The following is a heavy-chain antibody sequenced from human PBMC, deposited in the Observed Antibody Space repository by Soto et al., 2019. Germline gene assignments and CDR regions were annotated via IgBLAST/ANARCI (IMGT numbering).Heavy chain of an antibody. J-gene: IGHJ4*02. Sequence: PSETLSLTCAVSGGSISSGGYSWSWIRQPPGKGLEWIGEINHSGSTNYNPSLKSRVTISVETSKNQFSLRLSSVTAADTAVYYCARLSLRVYDTPRRDFDTRGQGTLVTVSS. CDR2: INHSGST. V-gene: IGHV4-30-2*01. D-gene: IGHD3-22*01. CDR1: GGSISSGGYS. CDR3: ARLSLRVYDTPRRDFDT.